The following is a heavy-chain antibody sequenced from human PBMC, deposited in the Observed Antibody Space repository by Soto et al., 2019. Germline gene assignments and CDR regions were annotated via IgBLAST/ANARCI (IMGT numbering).Heavy chain of an antibody. Sequence: QVQLQQWGARLLKPSETLSLTCAVYGASFSGYYWTWIRQHPGEKLEWIGEVNAKGDINYNPSLRTRVTISIDTSKTQVSLILSAVTAAETAVYYCASGRAVPRVSYWGQGTLVTVSS. J-gene: IGHJ4*02. D-gene: IGHD2-8*01. CDR1: GASFSGYY. CDR3: ASGRAVPRVSY. CDR2: VNAKGDI. V-gene: IGHV4-34*01.